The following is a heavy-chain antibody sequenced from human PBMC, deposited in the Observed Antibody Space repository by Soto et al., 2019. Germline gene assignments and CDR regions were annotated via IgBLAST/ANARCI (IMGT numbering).Heavy chain of an antibody. J-gene: IGHJ4*02. Sequence: QVQLQESGPGLVKPSQTLSLTCTVSGGSISDGAYYWSWICQPPGKGLEWIGHIYNSGNTYNNPSLKSRLTISVDTSKNQFSLNLNSVTAADTAVYYCASGLSGDKVDQWGQGTLVTVSS. CDR1: GGSISDGAYY. CDR3: ASGLSGDKVDQ. CDR2: IYNSGNT. D-gene: IGHD2-21*01. V-gene: IGHV4-30-4*01.